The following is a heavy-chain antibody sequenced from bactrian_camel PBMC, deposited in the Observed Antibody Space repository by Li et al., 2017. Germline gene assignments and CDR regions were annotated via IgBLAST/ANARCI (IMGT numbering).Heavy chain of an antibody. CDR1: GYTVSKHC. V-gene: IGHV3S53*01. Sequence: HVQLVESGGGSVQAGGSLRLSCAASGYTVSKHCMGWFRQAPGKEREAVARINSNGRTTYTDSVKGRFTISRDLTWNTLNLQMHSLKPEDTAVYYCAAERTGGLNCIPLQDRYPYMGQGTQVTVS. D-gene: IGHD8*01. J-gene: IGHJ4*01. CDR2: INSNGRT.